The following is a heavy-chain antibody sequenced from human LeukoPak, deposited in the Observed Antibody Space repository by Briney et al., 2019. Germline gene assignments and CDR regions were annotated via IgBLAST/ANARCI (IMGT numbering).Heavy chain of an antibody. CDR1: GFTVSSNY. CDR2: IYSGGTT. J-gene: IGHJ4*02. CDR3: ATGYY. V-gene: IGHV3-66*01. Sequence: QPGGSLRLSCAASGFTVSSNYLSWVRQAPGKGLEWVSVIYSGGTTYYAESVKGGFTISRDNSKNMLYLQMNSLGAEDTAVYYCATGYYWGQGTLVTVSS. D-gene: IGHD1-14*01.